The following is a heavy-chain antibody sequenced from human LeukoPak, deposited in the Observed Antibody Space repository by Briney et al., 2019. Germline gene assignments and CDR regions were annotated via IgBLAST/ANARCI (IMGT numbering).Heavy chain of an antibody. Sequence: GGSLRLSCATSGFSFSSYAMSWVRQAPGKGLEWVANIKQDGSEKYYVDSVKGRFTISRDNAKNSLYLQMNSLRADDTAVYYCARGESPLDYWGQGTLVTVSS. D-gene: IGHD5-24*01. J-gene: IGHJ4*02. V-gene: IGHV3-7*01. CDR2: IKQDGSEK. CDR1: GFSFSSYA. CDR3: ARGESPLDY.